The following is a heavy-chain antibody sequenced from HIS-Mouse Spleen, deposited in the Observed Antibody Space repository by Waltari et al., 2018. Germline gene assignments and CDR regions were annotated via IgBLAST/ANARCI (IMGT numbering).Heavy chain of an antibody. V-gene: IGHV4-38-2*02. CDR2: IYHSGST. CDR1: GYSISSGYY. J-gene: IGHJ5*02. Sequence: QVQLQESGPGLVKPSETLSLTCTVSGYSISSGYYWGWIRQPPGKGLEWIGSIYHSGSTYYNPSLKSRVTISVDTSKNQFSLKLSSVTAADTAEYYCARVKTWGQGTLVTVSS. CDR3: ARVKT.